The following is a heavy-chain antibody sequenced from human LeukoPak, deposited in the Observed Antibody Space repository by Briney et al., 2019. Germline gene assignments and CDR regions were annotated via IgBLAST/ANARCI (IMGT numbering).Heavy chain of an antibody. CDR1: GFALSSHW. Sequence: GGSLRLSCAASGFALSSHWMTWVRQVPGRGPEWVANVNRDGSETYYLDSVKGRFTISKDNAKNSLYLQMNSLRAKDTALYHCARNKGMDVWGQGTTVIVSS. CDR2: VNRDGSET. J-gene: IGHJ6*02. V-gene: IGHV3-7*03. CDR3: ARNKGMDV.